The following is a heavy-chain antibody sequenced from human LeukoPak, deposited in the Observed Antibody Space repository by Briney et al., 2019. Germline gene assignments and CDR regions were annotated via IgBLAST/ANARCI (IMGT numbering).Heavy chain of an antibody. V-gene: IGHV3-7*03. CDR1: GFTLGDFW. CDR3: AREFVVEPKSTFDH. CDR2: INQVGDSL. Sequence: GGSLRLSCAASGFTLGDFWMSWVRQAPGKGLEWVANINQVGDSLSYVTSVRGRFTISRDNAKNALFLQMSSLRAEDTAIYYCAREFVVEPKSTFDHWGQGTLVTVSS. D-gene: IGHD2-21*01. J-gene: IGHJ4*02.